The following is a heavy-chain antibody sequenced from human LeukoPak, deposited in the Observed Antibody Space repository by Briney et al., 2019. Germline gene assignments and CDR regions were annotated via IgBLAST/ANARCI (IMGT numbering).Heavy chain of an antibody. CDR2: ISGSGGST. CDR3: AKKSPYGGADY. Sequence: GGSLRLSCAASGFTFSSYAMSWVRQAPGKGLEWVSAISGSGGSTYYADSVKGRFTIPRDNSKNTLYLQMSSLRAEATAVYYCAKKSPYGGADYWGQGTLVTVSS. V-gene: IGHV3-23*01. CDR1: GFTFSSYA. J-gene: IGHJ4*02. D-gene: IGHD4-23*01.